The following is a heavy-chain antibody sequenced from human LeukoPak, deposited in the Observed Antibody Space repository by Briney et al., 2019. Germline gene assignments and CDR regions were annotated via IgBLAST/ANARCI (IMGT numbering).Heavy chain of an antibody. CDR1: GGSFSGYY. V-gene: IGHV4-34*01. D-gene: IGHD3-22*01. J-gene: IGHJ4*02. CDR3: ARVPARAYYDTRGYPQAALDY. Sequence: SETLSLTCAVYGGSFSGYYWSWIRQPPGKGLEWIGEINHSGSTNYNPSLKSRVTISVDTSKNQFSLKLSSVTAADTAVYYCARVPARAYYDTRGYPQAALDYWGQGTLVTVSS. CDR2: INHSGST.